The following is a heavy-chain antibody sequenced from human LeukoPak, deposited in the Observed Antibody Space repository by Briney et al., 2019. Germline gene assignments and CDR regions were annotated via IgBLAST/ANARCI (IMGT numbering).Heavy chain of an antibody. CDR2: ISYDGSNK. CDR3: ASDPYCSSTSCYEGLFSDPHAGLSD. J-gene: IGHJ4*02. CDR1: GFTFSSYA. D-gene: IGHD2-2*01. Sequence: GGSLRLSCAASGFTFSSYAMHWVRQAPGKGLEWVAVISYDGSNKYYADSVKGRFTISRDNSKNTLYLQMNSLRAEDTAVYYCASDPYCSSTSCYEGLFSDPHAGLSDWGQGTLVTVSS. V-gene: IGHV3-30*04.